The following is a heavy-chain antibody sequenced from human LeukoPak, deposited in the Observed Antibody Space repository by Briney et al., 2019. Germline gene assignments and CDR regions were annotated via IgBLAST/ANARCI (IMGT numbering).Heavy chain of an antibody. CDR3: ARGVDDETVVVPAAMPFGY. CDR1: GYTFTSYG. Sequence: ASVKVSCKASGYTFTSYGISWVRQAPGQGLEWMGWISAYNGNTNYAQKLQGRVTMTTDTSTSTAYMELRSLRSDDTAVYYCARGVDDETVVVPAAMPFGYWGQGTLVTVSS. D-gene: IGHD2-2*01. CDR2: ISAYNGNT. J-gene: IGHJ4*02. V-gene: IGHV1-18*04.